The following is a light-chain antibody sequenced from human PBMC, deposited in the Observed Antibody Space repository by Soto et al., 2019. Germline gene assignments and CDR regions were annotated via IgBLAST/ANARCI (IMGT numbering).Light chain of an antibody. CDR2: GAS. J-gene: IGKJ5*01. V-gene: IGKV3-15*01. CDR1: QSVSSS. Sequence: EIVMTQSPATLSVSPVEIATLSCRASQSVSSSLAWYQRKRGQAPRLLIYGASTRATGTPARISGSGSGTEFTLTISSLQSEDFAVYYCQQYNSWPLITFGQGTRLEIK. CDR3: QQYNSWPLIT.